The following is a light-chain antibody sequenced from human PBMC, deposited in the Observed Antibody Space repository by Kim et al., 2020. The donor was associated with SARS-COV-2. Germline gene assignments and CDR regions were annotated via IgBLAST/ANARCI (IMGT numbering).Light chain of an antibody. J-gene: IGLJ3*02. CDR3: QAWDSSLALGV. Sequence: SYELTQPPSVSVSPGQTASFTCSGDKLGDKYACWYQQKPGQSHVLVFYQDSKRPSGIPERFSGSNSGNTATLIISGTQAMDEVDYYCQAWDSSLALGVFGGGTQLTV. CDR2: QDS. CDR1: KLGDKY. V-gene: IGLV3-1*01.